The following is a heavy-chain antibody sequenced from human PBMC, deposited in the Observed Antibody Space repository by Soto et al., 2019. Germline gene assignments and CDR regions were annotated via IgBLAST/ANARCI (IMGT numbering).Heavy chain of an antibody. J-gene: IGHJ6*02. D-gene: IGHD3-3*01. CDR1: GGSISSYY. Sequence: PSETLSLTCTVSGGSISSYYWSWIRQPPGKGLEWIGYIYYSGSTNYNPSLKSRVTISVDTSKNQFSLKLSSVTAADTAVYYCAGDGSARHYDFWSGYYTSSRYYYYGMDVWGQGTTVTVSS. CDR2: IYYSGST. CDR3: AGDGSARHYDFWSGYYTSSRYYYYGMDV. V-gene: IGHV4-59*01.